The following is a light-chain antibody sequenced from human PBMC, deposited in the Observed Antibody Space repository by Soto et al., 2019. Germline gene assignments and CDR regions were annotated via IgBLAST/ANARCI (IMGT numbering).Light chain of an antibody. J-gene: IGLJ2*01. CDR2: VEGSGSY. Sequence: QPVLTQSSSASASLGSSVKLTCTLSSGHSTYIIAWHQQQPGKAPRYLMKVEGSGSYNKGSGVPDRFSGSSSGADRYLTISNPQLEDEADYSCEPWDSNPPGVFGGGTKLTVL. CDR1: SGHSTYI. CDR3: EPWDSNPPGV. V-gene: IGLV4-60*01.